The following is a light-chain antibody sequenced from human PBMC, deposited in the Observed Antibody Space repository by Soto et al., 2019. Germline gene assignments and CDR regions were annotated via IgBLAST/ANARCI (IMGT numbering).Light chain of an antibody. V-gene: IGLV2-14*01. CDR3: NSYAGTSTRFV. Sequence: QSVLTQPASVSGSPGQSVTISCTGTSSDVGAYKYVSWYQQHPGKAPNLMIYEVSNRPSGVSNRFSGSKSGNTASLTISGLQADDEADYYCNSYAGTSTRFVFGTGTKVTVL. CDR2: EVS. J-gene: IGLJ1*01. CDR1: SSDVGAYKY.